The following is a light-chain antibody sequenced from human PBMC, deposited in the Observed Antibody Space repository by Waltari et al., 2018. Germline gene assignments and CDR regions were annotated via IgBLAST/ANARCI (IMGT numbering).Light chain of an antibody. J-gene: IGKJ4*01. CDR2: GGS. Sequence: IVLTQSPATLSASPGARATLSCRASQSVSSNYLAWYQQRPGQAPRLLIYGGSSRATGIPDRFSGSGSGTDFTLTISRLEPEDFVVYYCQQFGRSPLTFGGGTKVDIK. CDR1: QSVSSNY. V-gene: IGKV3-20*01. CDR3: QQFGRSPLT.